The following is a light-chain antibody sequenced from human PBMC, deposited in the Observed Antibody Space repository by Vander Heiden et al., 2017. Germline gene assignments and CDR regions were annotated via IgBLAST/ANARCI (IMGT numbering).Light chain of an antibody. Sequence: DFVMPQSPDSLAVSLGERATINCRSSQSVFYESTDKNYLAWYQQKPGQPPKLLIYWASTRESGVPERFSASGSGTDFTLTITSLQAEDVAVYYCQQYYDFPYTFGQGTKLEIK. CDR3: QQYYDFPYT. V-gene: IGKV4-1*01. J-gene: IGKJ2*01. CDR2: WAS. CDR1: QSVFYESTDKNY.